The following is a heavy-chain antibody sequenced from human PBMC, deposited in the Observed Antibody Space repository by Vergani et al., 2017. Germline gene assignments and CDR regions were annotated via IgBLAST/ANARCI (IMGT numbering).Heavy chain of an antibody. V-gene: IGHV4-61*01. CDR3: ARVVPAGGRGYYYYYYGMDV. D-gene: IGHD2-2*01. CDR1: GGSVSSGSYY. Sequence: QVQLQESGPGLVKPSETLSLTCTVSGGSVSSGSYYWSWIRQPPGKGLEWIGYIYYSGSTNYNPSLKSRVTISVDTSKNQFSLKLSSVTAADTAVYYCARVVPAGGRGYYYYYYGMDVWGQGTTVTVSS. J-gene: IGHJ6*02. CDR2: IYYSGST.